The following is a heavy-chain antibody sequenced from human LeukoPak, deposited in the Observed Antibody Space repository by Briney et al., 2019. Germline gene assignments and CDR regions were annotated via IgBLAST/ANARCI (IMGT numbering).Heavy chain of an antibody. V-gene: IGHV3-30-3*01. Sequence: GGSLRLSCAASGFTFSSYAMHWVRQAPGKGLEWVAVISYDGSNKYYADSVKGRFTISRDNAKNSLYLQMNSLRAEDTAVYYCARGGSYIWGQGTMVTVSS. J-gene: IGHJ3*02. D-gene: IGHD3-10*01. CDR3: ARGGSYI. CDR2: ISYDGSNK. CDR1: GFTFSSYA.